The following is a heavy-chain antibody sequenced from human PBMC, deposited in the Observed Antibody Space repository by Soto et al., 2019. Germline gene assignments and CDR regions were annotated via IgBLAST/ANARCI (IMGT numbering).Heavy chain of an antibody. CDR3: ARDLGWAFDY. CDR2: FGGDSRPI. D-gene: IGHD6-19*01. CDR1: GFTFSTFS. Sequence: EVQLVECGGGLVQPGGSLRLSCAASGFTFSTFSMNWVRQAPGRGLEWIAYFGGDSRPISYADSVKGRFTISRDNAKNSLYLQMDSLRDDDTAVYYCARDLGWAFDYWGQGTLVTVSS. V-gene: IGHV3-48*02. J-gene: IGHJ4*02.